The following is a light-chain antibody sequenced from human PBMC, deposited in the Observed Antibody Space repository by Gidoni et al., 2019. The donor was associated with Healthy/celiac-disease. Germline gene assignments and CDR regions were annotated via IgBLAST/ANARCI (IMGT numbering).Light chain of an antibody. V-gene: IGLV1-47*02. Sequence: QSVLTQPPSASGTPGQRVPISCSGSSSNIGSNYVYWYQQLPGTAPKLLIYSNNQRPSGVPDRFSGSKSGTSASLAISGLRSEDEADYYCAAWDDSLSGPVFDGGTKLTVL. CDR2: SNN. J-gene: IGLJ2*01. CDR1: SSNIGSNY. CDR3: AAWDDSLSGPV.